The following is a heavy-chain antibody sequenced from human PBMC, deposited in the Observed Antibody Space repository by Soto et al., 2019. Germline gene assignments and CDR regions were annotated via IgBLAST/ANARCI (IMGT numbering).Heavy chain of an antibody. CDR1: GFTFSSYG. CDR3: AKEVYYGDYDYYYYGMDV. CDR2: ISYDGSNK. V-gene: IGHV3-30*18. D-gene: IGHD4-17*01. Sequence: PGGCLRLSCAASGFTFSSYGMHWVRQAPGKGLEWVAVISYDGSNKYYADSVKGRFTISRDNSKNTLYLQMNSLRAEDTAVYYCAKEVYYGDYDYYYYGMDVWGQGTTVTVSS. J-gene: IGHJ6*02.